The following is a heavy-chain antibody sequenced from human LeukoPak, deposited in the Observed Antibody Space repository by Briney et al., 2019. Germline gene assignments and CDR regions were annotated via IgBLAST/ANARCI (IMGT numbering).Heavy chain of an antibody. D-gene: IGHD6-19*01. CDR3: ARHSSGWYFSSEIDY. V-gene: IGHV3-30*03. CDR1: GLPFSSNG. Sequence: PGGALRLSWGAAGLPFSSNGMQGGRRAAGKGREGGAVISYDGSNKYYADSVKGRFTISRDNSKNTLYLQVNSLRAEDTAVYYCARHSSGWYFSSEIDYWGQGTLVTVSS. CDR2: ISYDGSNK. J-gene: IGHJ4*02.